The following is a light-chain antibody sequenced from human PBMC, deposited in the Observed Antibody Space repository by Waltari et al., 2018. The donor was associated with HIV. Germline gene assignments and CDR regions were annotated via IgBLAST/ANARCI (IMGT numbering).Light chain of an antibody. J-gene: IGLJ2*01. CDR1: SSHVGRNA. CDR3: STWDDSLKDVL. Sequence: QSALTQPPSASGTPGQRVTISCSGSSSHVGRNAVYWYQKFPGSAPQLVIYRDNRRPPGVSDRFSGSKSGAAAALAISGLRSEDEADFYCSTWDDSLKDVLFGGGTKLTVL. V-gene: IGLV1-47*01. CDR2: RDN.